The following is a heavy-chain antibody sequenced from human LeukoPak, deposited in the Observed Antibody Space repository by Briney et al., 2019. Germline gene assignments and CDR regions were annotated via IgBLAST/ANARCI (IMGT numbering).Heavy chain of an antibody. CDR2: INQRGST. D-gene: IGHD6-13*01. CDR1: GVSFSGYY. V-gene: IGHV4-34*01. Sequence: PSETLSLTCAVYGVSFSGYYWSWLRQPPGKGLEWIGEINQRGSTTYNPSLKSRVTISLDTPRNQFLLRLSSVTAADTAVYYCASDSYSSIGYYWSQGTLVTVSS. J-gene: IGHJ4*02. CDR3: ASDSYSSIGYY.